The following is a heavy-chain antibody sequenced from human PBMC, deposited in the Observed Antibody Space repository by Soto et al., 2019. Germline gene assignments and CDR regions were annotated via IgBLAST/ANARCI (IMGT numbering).Heavy chain of an antibody. J-gene: IGHJ4*02. Sequence: GGSLRLSCAASGFTFSSYAMIWVRQAPGQGLEWVSVISGRSDTTYYADSVTGRFTISRDNSKNTLYLQMNSLRVEDTAVYYCAKFKEMSRSGPDDWGQGTLVTVSS. CDR3: AKFKEMSRSGPDD. V-gene: IGHV3-23*01. CDR1: GFTFSSYA. CDR2: ISGRSDTT.